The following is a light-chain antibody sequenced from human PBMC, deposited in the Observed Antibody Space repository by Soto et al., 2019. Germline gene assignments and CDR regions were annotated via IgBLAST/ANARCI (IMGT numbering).Light chain of an antibody. Sequence: LTQPASVSGSPGESITVPCPGSISDIGSHNYVSWYRQYPGEAPKLLIYEVHYRPSGVSSRFSGSKSGNTASLTISGLQAAGEADYYCGSYLASSPLEVFGTGTKVTVL. CDR3: GSYLASSPLEV. J-gene: IGLJ1*01. CDR2: EVH. V-gene: IGLV2-14*01. CDR1: ISDIGSHNY.